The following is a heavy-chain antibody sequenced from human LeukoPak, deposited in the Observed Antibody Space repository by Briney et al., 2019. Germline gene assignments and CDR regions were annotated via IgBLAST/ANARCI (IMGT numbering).Heavy chain of an antibody. CDR2: IYYSGST. Sequence: SETLSLTCTVSGGSISSSYWSWIWQPPGKGLEWIGYIYYSGSTNYNPSLKSRVTISVDTSKNQFSLKLSSVTAADTAVYYCARGDVSFDYWGQGTLVTVSS. J-gene: IGHJ4*02. V-gene: IGHV4-59*01. CDR3: ARGDVSFDY. CDR1: GGSISSSY.